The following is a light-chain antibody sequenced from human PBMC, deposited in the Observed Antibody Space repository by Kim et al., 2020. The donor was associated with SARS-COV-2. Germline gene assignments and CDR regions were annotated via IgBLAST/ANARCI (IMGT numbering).Light chain of an antibody. Sequence: EIVLTQSPGTLSLSPGERATLSCRASQSVSSSLAWYQQRPGQAPRLLIYGASRRATGIPDRFSGSGSGTDFTLTISRLEPEDFAVYYCQQYDGTSPLTFGQGTKLEIK. J-gene: IGKJ2*01. CDR2: GAS. V-gene: IGKV3-20*01. CDR1: QSVSSS. CDR3: QQYDGTSPLT.